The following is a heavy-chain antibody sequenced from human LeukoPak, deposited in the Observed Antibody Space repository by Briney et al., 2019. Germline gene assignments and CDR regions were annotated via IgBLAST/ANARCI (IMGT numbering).Heavy chain of an antibody. J-gene: IGHJ4*02. CDR2: IGNDGRDQ. V-gene: IGHV3-30*02. Sequence: GGSLRLSCAASGFTFRGHAMHWVRQTPGVGLEWVAIIGNDGRDQHYSESVKGRFTISRGNSKNTLFLQLNSLRPEDTALYLCARDLMSGFDYWGQGTLVTVSS. CDR3: ARDLMSGFDY. D-gene: IGHD3-10*01. CDR1: GFTFRGHA.